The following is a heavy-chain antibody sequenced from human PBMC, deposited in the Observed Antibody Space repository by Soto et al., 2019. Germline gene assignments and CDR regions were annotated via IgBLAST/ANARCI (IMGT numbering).Heavy chain of an antibody. CDR1: GGSISSYF. D-gene: IGHD4-17*01. V-gene: IGHV4-59*01. CDR2: IYYSGST. J-gene: IGHJ4*02. Sequence: SGTPSPPLTVSGGSISSYFWSWVPEPPRKGLEWIGYIYYSGSTNYNPSLKSRVTISVDTSKNQFSLKLSSVTAADTAVYYCARGRTTTVTTLAYFDYWGQGTLVTVSS. CDR3: ARGRTTTVTTLAYFDY.